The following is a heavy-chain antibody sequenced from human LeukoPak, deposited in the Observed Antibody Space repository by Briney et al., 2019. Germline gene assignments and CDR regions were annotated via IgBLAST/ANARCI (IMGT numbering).Heavy chain of an antibody. CDR3: AKDIGKLGIHDY. V-gene: IGHV3-74*01. Sequence: GGSLRLSCAASGFTVSNFWMHWVRQAPGQGLVWVSRINSDGTSTNYADSVKGRFTISRDNSKNTLYLQMNSLRAEDTAVYYCAKDIGKLGIHDYWGQGTLVTVSS. D-gene: IGHD7-27*01. CDR2: INSDGTST. J-gene: IGHJ4*02. CDR1: GFTVSNFW.